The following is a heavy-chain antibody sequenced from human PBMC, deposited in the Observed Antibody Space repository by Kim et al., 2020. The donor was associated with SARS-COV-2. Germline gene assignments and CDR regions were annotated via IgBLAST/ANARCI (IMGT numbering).Heavy chain of an antibody. D-gene: IGHD3-16*01. J-gene: IGHJ4*02. V-gene: IGHV4-31*02. CDR3: AREGGAY. CDR2: YSGST. Sequence: YSGSTFYNPSLKSRLTISVDTSKNQFSLKLTSVTAADTAVYYCAREGGAYWGQGTLVTVSS.